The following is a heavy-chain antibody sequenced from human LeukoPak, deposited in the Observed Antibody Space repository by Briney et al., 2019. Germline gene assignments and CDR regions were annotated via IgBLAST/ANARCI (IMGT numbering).Heavy chain of an antibody. CDR1: GGSIRSNYY. Sequence: SETLSLTCTVSGGSIRSNYYWGWIRQPPGKGLEWIGSIYYSGNTYYNPSLKSRVTMSIDTSKNQFSLKVNSVTAADTAVYYCAREVAPGGFDYWGQGTLVTVSS. CDR3: AREVAPGGFDY. D-gene: IGHD4-23*01. J-gene: IGHJ4*02. CDR2: IYYSGNT. V-gene: IGHV4-39*07.